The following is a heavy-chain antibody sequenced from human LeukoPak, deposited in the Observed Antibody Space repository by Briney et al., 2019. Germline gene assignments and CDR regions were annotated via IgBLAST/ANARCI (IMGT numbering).Heavy chain of an antibody. CDR3: ARQLRSPYYFDY. CDR1: GFTVSSNY. CDR2: IYSGGST. V-gene: IGHV3-66*04. D-gene: IGHD4-17*01. Sequence: GGSLRLSCADSGFTVSSNYMRWVRQAPGKGLEWVSVIYSGGSTHYADSVKGRFTISRDNSKKTLYLQMNSLRAEDTAVYYCARQLRSPYYFDYWGQGTLVTVSS. J-gene: IGHJ4*02.